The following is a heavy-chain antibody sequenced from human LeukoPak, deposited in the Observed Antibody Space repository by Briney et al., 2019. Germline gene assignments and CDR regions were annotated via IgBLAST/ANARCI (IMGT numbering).Heavy chain of an antibody. Sequence: PGGSLRLSCEASGFSFSASSMKWVRQAPGKGLEWVSSIFGDGPGLYYADSVKGRFTISRDNGKNSVYLEMNSLRDDDTAVYYCTREGGSTDAGFWGQGTLVTVSS. CDR3: TREGGSTDAGF. CDR2: IFGDGPGL. V-gene: IGHV3-21*06. CDR1: GFSFSASS. D-gene: IGHD5/OR15-5a*01. J-gene: IGHJ4*02.